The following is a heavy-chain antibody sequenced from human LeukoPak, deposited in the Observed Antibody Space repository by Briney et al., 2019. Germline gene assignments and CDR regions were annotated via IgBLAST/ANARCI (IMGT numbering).Heavy chain of an antibody. J-gene: IGHJ4*02. CDR3: ARDYTADSNGYFDY. D-gene: IGHD3-22*01. CDR1: GFTFDDKA. V-gene: IGHV3-43D*04. Sequence: PGGSLRLSCAASGFTFDDKAMLWIRQGPEKGLESVALISWDGDNTYYSDSVKGRFTISRDNSKDSVYLQMNSLRVDDTALYFCARDYTADSNGYFDYWGQGTLVTVSS. CDR2: ISWDGDNT.